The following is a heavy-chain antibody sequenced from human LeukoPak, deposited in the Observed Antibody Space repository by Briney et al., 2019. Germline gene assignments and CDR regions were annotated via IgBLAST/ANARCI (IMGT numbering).Heavy chain of an antibody. CDR1: GYTFTGYY. CDR2: INPNSGGT. CDR3: ARAGVSGSYPRYNWFDP. J-gene: IGHJ5*02. Sequence: ASVKVSCKASGYTFTGYYMHWVRQAPGQGLEWMGWINPNSGGTNYAQKFQGRVTMTRNTSISTAYMELSSLRSEDTAVYYCARAGVSGSYPRYNWFDPWGQGTLSPSPQ. V-gene: IGHV1-2*02. D-gene: IGHD1-26*01.